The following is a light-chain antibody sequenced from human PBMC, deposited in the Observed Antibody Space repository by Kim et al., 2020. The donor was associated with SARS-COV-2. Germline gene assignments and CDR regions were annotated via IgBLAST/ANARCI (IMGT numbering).Light chain of an antibody. J-gene: IGLJ1*01. CDR1: SLRSYY. Sequence: LGLTVRITCQGDSLRSYYASWYQQKPGQAPVLVIYGKNNRPSGIPDRFSGSSSGNTASLTITGAQAEDEADYYCNSRDSSGNHLEVFGTGTKVTVL. CDR2: GKN. CDR3: NSRDSSGNHLEV. V-gene: IGLV3-19*01.